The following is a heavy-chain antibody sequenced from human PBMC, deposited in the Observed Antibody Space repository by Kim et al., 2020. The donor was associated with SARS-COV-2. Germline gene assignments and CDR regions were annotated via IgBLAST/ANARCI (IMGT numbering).Heavy chain of an antibody. CDR2: IYYSGST. CDR3: ARVKELVPAYYDFWSGYKDPYYYYGMDV. CDR1: GGSISSGGYY. V-gene: IGHV4-31*03. D-gene: IGHD3-3*01. Sequence: SETLSLTCTVSGGSISSGGYYWSWIRQHPGKGLEWIGYIYYSGSTYYNPSLKSRVTISVDTSKNQFSLKLSSVTAADTAVYYCARVKELVPAYYDFWSGYKDPYYYYGMDVWGQGTTVTVSS. J-gene: IGHJ6*02.